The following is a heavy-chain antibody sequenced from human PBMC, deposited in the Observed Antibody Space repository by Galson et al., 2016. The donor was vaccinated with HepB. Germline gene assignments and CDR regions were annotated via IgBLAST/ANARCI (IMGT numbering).Heavy chain of an antibody. CDR1: GFTFSSYW. CDR2: INSDESNT. D-gene: IGHD3-10*01. Sequence: SLRLSCAASGFTFSSYWMHWVRQAPGKGLVWVSRINSDESNTNYADSVKGRFTISRDNAKNTLYLQMNSLRAEDTAVYYCARDEDDPSYTIDFWGQGTLVSVSS. J-gene: IGHJ4*02. V-gene: IGHV3-74*01. CDR3: ARDEDDPSYTIDF.